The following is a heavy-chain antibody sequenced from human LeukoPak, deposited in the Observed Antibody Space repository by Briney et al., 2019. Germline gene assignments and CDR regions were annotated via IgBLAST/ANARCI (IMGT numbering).Heavy chain of an antibody. D-gene: IGHD6-6*01. CDR2: MNPGSDYT. J-gene: IGHJ5*02. CDR3: TKAASGSSSVNWFDP. CDR1: GYSFINYY. V-gene: IGHV1-46*01. Sequence: GASVKVSCTASGYSFINYYIHWVRQAPGQGLEWMGVMNPGSDYTTYARKFQGRVTMTNDTSTSTVYMELSSLKSEDTAVYYRTKAASGSSSVNWFDPWGQGTLVTVSS.